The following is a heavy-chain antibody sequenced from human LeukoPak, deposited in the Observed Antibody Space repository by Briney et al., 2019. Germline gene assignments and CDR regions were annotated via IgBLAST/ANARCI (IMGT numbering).Heavy chain of an antibody. D-gene: IGHD5-12*01. V-gene: IGHV3-48*01. CDR1: GFTFNSYS. CDR3: ARVANPGWLLGSSAFDI. CDR2: ISSSSSTI. Sequence: GGSLRLSCAASGFTFNSYSMNWVRQAPGKGLEWVSYISSSSSTIYYADSVKGRFTISRDNAKNSPYLQMNSLRAEDTAVYYCARVANPGWLLGSSAFDIWGQGTMVTVSS. J-gene: IGHJ3*02.